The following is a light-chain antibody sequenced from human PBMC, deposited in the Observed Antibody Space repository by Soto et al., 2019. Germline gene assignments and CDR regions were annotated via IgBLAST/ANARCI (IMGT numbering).Light chain of an antibody. V-gene: IGKV1-39*01. Sequence: DIQMTQSPSSLSASVRDRVTITCRASQSISSYLNWYQQKPGKAPKLLIYAASSLQSGVPSRFSGSGSGTDFTLTVSILQPEDFATYFCQQSYSTPRTFGQGTKVEVK. J-gene: IGKJ1*01. CDR1: QSISSY. CDR2: AAS. CDR3: QQSYSTPRT.